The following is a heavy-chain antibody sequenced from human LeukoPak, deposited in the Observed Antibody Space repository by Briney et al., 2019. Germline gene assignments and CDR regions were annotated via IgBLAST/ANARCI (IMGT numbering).Heavy chain of an antibody. V-gene: IGHV4-38-2*01. CDR2: IYYSGST. CDR1: GYSLSSGYY. J-gene: IGHJ4*02. Sequence: SETLSLTCAVSGYSLSSGYYWGWIRQPPGKGLEWIGIIYYSGSTYSNPSLTSRLTISLDMSNNQFSLKLGSVTAADTAVYYCARGGYCSGGSCYFFDYWGQGTLVTVSS. D-gene: IGHD2-15*01. CDR3: ARGGYCSGGSCYFFDY.